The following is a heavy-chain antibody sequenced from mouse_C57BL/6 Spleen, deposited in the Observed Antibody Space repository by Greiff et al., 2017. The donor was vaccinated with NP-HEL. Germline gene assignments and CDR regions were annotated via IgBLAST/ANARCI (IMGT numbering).Heavy chain of an antibody. CDR1: GFNIKDDY. CDR3: TIGNYGTAMDY. V-gene: IGHV14-4*01. Sequence: EVQLQQSGAELVRPGASVKLSCTASGFNIKDDYMHWVQQRPEQGLEWIGWIDPENGDTEYASKFQGKATITADTSSNTAYLQLSSLTSEDTAVYYCTIGNYGTAMDYWGQGTSVTVSS. D-gene: IGHD2-1*01. CDR2: IDPENGDT. J-gene: IGHJ4*01.